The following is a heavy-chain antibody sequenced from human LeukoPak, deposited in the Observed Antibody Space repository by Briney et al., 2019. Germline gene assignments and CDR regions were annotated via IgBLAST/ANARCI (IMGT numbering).Heavy chain of an antibody. CDR1: GGSFSHYY. D-gene: IGHD6-25*01. Sequence: SETLSLTCALYGGSFSHYYRSWIRQPPGKGLEWVGEIHPSGSTSFNPSLESRVSISKDTSKNQFSLKLTSVTAADTAVYYCSRGSDESKTGDYWGQGTLVTVSS. CDR3: SRGSDESKTGDY. V-gene: IGHV4-34*01. J-gene: IGHJ4*02. CDR2: IHPSGST.